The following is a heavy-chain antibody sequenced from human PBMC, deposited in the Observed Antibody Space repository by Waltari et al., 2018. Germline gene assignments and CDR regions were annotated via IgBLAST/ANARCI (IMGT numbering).Heavy chain of an antibody. D-gene: IGHD2-21*02. J-gene: IGHJ5*02. Sequence: QVQLQESGPSLLTPSETLSLICTVSGGSRSGFYWSWVRQPPGKGLDWIGYIYYTGSTNFNPSLKSRVTMSVDTSKNQFSLKLSSVTAADTAFYYCARGGGGDWEWFDPWGQGTLVTVSS. CDR2: IYYTGST. V-gene: IGHV4-59*01. CDR3: ARGGGGDWEWFDP. CDR1: GGSRSGFY.